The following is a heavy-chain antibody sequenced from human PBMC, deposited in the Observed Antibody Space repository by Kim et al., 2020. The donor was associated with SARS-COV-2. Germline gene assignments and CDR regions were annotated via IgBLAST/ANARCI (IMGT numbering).Heavy chain of an antibody. CDR3: AGQRSSDWPDYYFYGVDV. V-gene: IGHV4-59*08. D-gene: IGHD6-19*01. J-gene: IGHJ6*02. Sequence: LKSRVTISVDTSKNQFSLKLSSVTAADTAVYYCAGQRSSDWPDYYFYGVDVWGQGTTVTVSS.